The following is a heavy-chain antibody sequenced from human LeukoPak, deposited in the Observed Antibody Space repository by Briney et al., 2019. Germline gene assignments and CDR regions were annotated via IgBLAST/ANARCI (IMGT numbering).Heavy chain of an antibody. CDR1: GFTFSSYG. V-gene: IGHV3-30*18. Sequence: GRSLRLSCAASGFTFSSYGMHWVRQAPGKGLEWVAVISYDGSNKYYADSVKGRFTISIDNSKNTLYLQMNSLRAEDTAVYYCAKNADYYGSGSYAQGYYGMDVWGKGTTVTVSS. J-gene: IGHJ6*04. CDR2: ISYDGSNK. CDR3: AKNADYYGSGSYAQGYYGMDV. D-gene: IGHD3-10*01.